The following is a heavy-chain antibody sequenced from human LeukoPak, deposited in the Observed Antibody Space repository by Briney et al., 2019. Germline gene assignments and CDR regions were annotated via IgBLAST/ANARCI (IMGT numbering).Heavy chain of an antibody. CDR1: RFTFSNAW. CDR2: IKSKTDGGTP. J-gene: IGHJ4*02. Sequence: GGSLRLSCAAYRFTFSNAWMSCVRQAPGKGLEWVGRIKSKTDGGTPDYAAPVKGRFTISRDDSKNTLYLQMNSLKTDDTSVYYSTSVSRSSWYDYWGQGTLVTVSP. V-gene: IGHV3-15*01. D-gene: IGHD6-13*01. CDR3: TSVSRSSWYDY.